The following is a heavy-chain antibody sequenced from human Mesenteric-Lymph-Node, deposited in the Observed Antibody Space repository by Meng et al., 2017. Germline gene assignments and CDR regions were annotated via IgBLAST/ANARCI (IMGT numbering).Heavy chain of an antibody. Sequence: RQESDPGLGTPLEPRSLTCIGMCGSISSCAYHCGWVRQPPRRGLEWVGTIDYSGNTYYNASLKGLVTISIDMSKNQFSLNLNSVTAADTAVYYCGRRMNVAGGWFDSWGQGTLVTVSS. V-gene: IGHV4-39*01. CDR3: GRRMNVAGGWFDS. CDR2: IDYSGNT. CDR1: CGSISSCAYH. J-gene: IGHJ5*01. D-gene: IGHD2-21*01.